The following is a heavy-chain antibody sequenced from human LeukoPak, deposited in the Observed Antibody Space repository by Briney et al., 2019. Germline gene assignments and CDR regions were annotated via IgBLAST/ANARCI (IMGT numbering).Heavy chain of an antibody. V-gene: IGHV3-21*01. CDR1: GFTFSSYS. Sequence: KTGGSLRLSCAASGFTFSSYSMNWVRQAPGKGLEWVSAIRGSGDSTHYADSVKGRFTISRDNAKNSLYLQMNSLRAEDTAVYYCVELFYCSGGSCPHWGQGTLVTVSS. J-gene: IGHJ4*02. CDR2: IRGSGDST. CDR3: VELFYCSGGSCPH. D-gene: IGHD2-15*01.